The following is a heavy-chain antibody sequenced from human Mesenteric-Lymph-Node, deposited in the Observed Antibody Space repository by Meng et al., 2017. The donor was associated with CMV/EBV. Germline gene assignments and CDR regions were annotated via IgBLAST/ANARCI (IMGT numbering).Heavy chain of an antibody. CDR2: INHNGRN. V-gene: IGHV4-34*01. CDR3: ARARWGDGLPFDY. CDR1: GESFTEYY. J-gene: IGHJ4*02. Sequence: SETLSLTCTVSGESFTEYYWAWIRQPPGKGLEWIGEINHNGRNKYNPSLESRVTLSVDTSKKQFSLKLTSVTAADTAVYYCARARWGDGLPFDYWGQGTLVTVSS. D-gene: IGHD3-16*01.